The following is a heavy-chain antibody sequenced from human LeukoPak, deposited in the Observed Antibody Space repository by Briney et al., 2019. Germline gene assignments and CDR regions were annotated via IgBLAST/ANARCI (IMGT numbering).Heavy chain of an antibody. V-gene: IGHV4-59*12. J-gene: IGHJ4*02. CDR2: IYYSGST. Sequence: SETLSLTCTVSGGSISGYYWSWIRQPPGKGLEWIGSIYYSGSTYYNPSLKSRVTISVDTSKNQFSLKLSSVTAADTAVYYCARDPRYCSGGSCPIFDYWGQGTLVTVSS. CDR3: ARDPRYCSGGSCPIFDY. CDR1: GGSISGYY. D-gene: IGHD2-15*01.